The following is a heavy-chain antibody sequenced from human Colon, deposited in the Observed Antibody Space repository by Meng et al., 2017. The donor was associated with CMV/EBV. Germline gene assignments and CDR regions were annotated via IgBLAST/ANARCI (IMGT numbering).Heavy chain of an antibody. J-gene: IGHJ6*02. CDR2: ITWNSANI. CDR1: GFTFNDYA. CDR3: AKDFVPAAIRSGGMDV. D-gene: IGHD2-2*02. V-gene: IGHV3-9*01. Sequence: GGSLRLSCAASGFTFNDYAMHWVRQAPGTGLEWVSGITWNSANIDYADSVRGRFTISRDNAKNSLYLQMSSLRAEDTAVYYCAKDFVPAAIRSGGMDVWGQGTTVTVSS.